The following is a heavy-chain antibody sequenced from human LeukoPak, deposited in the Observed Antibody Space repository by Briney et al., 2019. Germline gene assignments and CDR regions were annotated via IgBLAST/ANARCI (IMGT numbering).Heavy chain of an antibody. CDR1: GGTFSSYA. J-gene: IGHJ5*02. CDR2: IIPIFGTA. CDR3: AGERGSTFRFDP. Sequence: SVKVSCKASGGTFSSYAISWVRQAPGQGLEWMGGIIPIFGTANYAQKFQGRVTITTDESTSTAYMELSSLRSEDTAVYYCAGERGSTFRFDPWGQGTLVTVYS. V-gene: IGHV1-69*05.